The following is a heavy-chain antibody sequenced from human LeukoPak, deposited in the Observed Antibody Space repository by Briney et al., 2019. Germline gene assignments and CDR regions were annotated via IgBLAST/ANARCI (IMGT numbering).Heavy chain of an antibody. J-gene: IGHJ4*02. CDR3: ASTMAAAGFYYFDY. V-gene: IGHV4-59*01. CDR2: IYYSGST. D-gene: IGHD6-13*01. CDR1: GRSISSYY. Sequence: SETLSLTWTVSGRSISSYYWSWIRQPPGKGLEWIAYIYYSGSTNYNPSLKRRVTISVDTSRNLFSLKLTSVAAADTALYYCASTMAAAGFYYFDYWGQGTLVTVSS.